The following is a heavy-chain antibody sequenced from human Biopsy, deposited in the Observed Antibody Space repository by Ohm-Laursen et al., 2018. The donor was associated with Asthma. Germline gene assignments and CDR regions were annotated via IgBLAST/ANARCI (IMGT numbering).Heavy chain of an antibody. CDR1: GGTFSNFA. V-gene: IGHV1-69*13. CDR3: ARCQVGYSSGWSLLLKKIYYSGMDA. D-gene: IGHD6-19*01. Sequence: EASVKVSCKVPGGTFSNFAISWVRQAPGQGLEWLGGIMTVFGTTNYAQKFQGRVTITADESTSTAYMEVTSLRSEDTAIYYCARCQVGYSSGWSLLLKKIYYSGMDAWGQGTTVIVSS. J-gene: IGHJ6*02. CDR2: IMTVFGTT.